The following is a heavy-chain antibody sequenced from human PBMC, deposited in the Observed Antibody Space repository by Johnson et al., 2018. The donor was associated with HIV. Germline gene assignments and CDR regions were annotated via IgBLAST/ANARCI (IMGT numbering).Heavy chain of an antibody. J-gene: IGHJ3*02. CDR2: ISWTSGSI. V-gene: IGHV3-9*01. Sequence: VQLVESGGGLIQPGGSLRLSCAASGFTFNSYAMSWVRQAPGKGLEWVSGISWTSGSIGYADSVKGRFTISRDNAKNSLYLQMNSLRDEDTAFYYCARGRLISMIVSAGAFDIWGQGTMVTVSS. CDR3: ARGRLISMIVSAGAFDI. CDR1: GFTFNSYA. D-gene: IGHD3-22*01.